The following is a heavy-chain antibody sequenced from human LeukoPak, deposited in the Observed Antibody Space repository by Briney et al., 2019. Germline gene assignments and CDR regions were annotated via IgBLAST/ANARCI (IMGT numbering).Heavy chain of an antibody. CDR3: ARVLRGIVGATFDY. V-gene: IGHV1-8*01. J-gene: IGHJ4*02. Sequence: ASVKVSCKASGYTFTSYDINWVRQASGQGLEWMGWMNPNSGNTGYAQKFQGRVTMTRDTSISTAYMELSSLRSEDTAVYYCARVLRGIVGATFDYWGQGTLVTVSS. D-gene: IGHD1-26*01. CDR1: GYTFTSYD. CDR2: MNPNSGNT.